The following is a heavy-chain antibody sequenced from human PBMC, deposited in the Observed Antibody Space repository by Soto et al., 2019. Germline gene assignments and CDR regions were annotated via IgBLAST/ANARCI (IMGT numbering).Heavy chain of an antibody. CDR3: ARIGYCSGGSCYPIYYYYYGMDV. J-gene: IGHJ6*02. CDR2: ISAYNGNT. D-gene: IGHD2-15*01. V-gene: IGHV1-18*01. Sequence: GASVKVSCKASGYTFTSYGISWVRQAPGQGLERMGWISAYNGNTNYAQKLQGRVTMTTDTSTSTAYMELRSLRSDDTAVYYCARIGYCSGGSCYPIYYYYYGMDVWGQGTTVTVSS. CDR1: GYTFTSYG.